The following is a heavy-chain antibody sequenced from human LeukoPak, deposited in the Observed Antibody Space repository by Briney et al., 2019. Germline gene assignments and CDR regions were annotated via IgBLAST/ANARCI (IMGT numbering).Heavy chain of an antibody. CDR1: GESFSDYY. CDR2: INHSGST. D-gene: IGHD3-22*01. V-gene: IGHV4-34*01. CDR3: ARDPAYYYDSSGYNPLYAFDI. J-gene: IGHJ3*02. Sequence: LETLSLTCAVYGESFSDYYWSWIRQPPGKGLEWNGEINHSGSTNYNPSLKSRVTISVDTSKNQFSLKLSSVTAADTAVYYCARDPAYYYDSSGYNPLYAFDIWGQGTMVTVSS.